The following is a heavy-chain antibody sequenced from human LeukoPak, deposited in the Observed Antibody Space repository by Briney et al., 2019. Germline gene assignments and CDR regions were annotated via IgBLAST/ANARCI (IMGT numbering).Heavy chain of an antibody. D-gene: IGHD1-26*01. Sequence: SQTLSLTCTVSGASISSSYYWTWIRPPPGKGLEWIGHIYYSGSTSYNSSLKSRAIISLGTVKNPFPLKLSSVTAADTAVYYCARYGISGGLFANEGWVDYWGQGTLVTVSS. V-gene: IGHV4-59*01. CDR2: IYYSGST. CDR3: ARYGISGGLFANEGWVDY. CDR1: GASISSSYY. J-gene: IGHJ4*02.